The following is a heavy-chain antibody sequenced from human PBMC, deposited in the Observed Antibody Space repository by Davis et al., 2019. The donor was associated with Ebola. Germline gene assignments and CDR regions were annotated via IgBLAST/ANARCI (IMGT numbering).Heavy chain of an antibody. J-gene: IGHJ6*02. Sequence: GGSLRLSCTGSGFTFGDYAMNWVRQAPGKGLEWVGFIRSKAYGGKTEYAASVKGRFTITRDDSKSIADLQMNSLKTEDTAVYYCTRDLKQPRPSYYYGMDVWGQGTTVTVSS. D-gene: IGHD6-6*01. CDR1: GFTFGDYA. CDR2: IRSKAYGGKT. CDR3: TRDLKQPRPSYYYGMDV. V-gene: IGHV3-49*04.